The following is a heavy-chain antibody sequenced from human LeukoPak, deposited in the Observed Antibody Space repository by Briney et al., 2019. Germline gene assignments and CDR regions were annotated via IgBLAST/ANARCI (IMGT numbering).Heavy chain of an antibody. CDR3: ARDEYGDYQFDY. CDR1: GFTFSSYS. V-gene: IGHV3-21*01. D-gene: IGHD4-17*01. J-gene: IGHJ4*02. CDR2: ISSSSSYI. Sequence: GGSLRLSCAASGFTFSSYSMNWVRQAPGKGLEWVSSISSSSSYIYYADSVKGRFTISRDNAKNSLYLQMNSLRAEDTAVCYCARDEYGDYQFDYWGQGTLVTVSS.